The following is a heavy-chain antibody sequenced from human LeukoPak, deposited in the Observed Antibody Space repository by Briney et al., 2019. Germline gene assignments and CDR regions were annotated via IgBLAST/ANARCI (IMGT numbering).Heavy chain of an antibody. CDR3: VRDKGLRPTERFDS. D-gene: IGHD3/OR15-3a*01. V-gene: IGHV3-53*01. J-gene: IGHJ4*02. CDR2: ILGETTT. Sequence: GGSLRLSCAVSGSSVSSNFMTWVRQAPGKRLEWVSLILGETTTTYADSVEGRFTISRDNSKNTLYLQMNRLRAEDTAVYYCVRDKGLRPTERFDSWGQGTLVTVSS. CDR1: GSSVSSNF.